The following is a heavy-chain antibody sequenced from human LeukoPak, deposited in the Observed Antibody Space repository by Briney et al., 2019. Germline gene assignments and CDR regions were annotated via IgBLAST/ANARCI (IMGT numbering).Heavy chain of an antibody. V-gene: IGHV3-33*07. D-gene: IGHD1-14*01. J-gene: IGHJ4*02. Sequence: GGSLRLSCAVSGITFSRYWMSWVRQAPGKGLEWVAVIWYDGSNKYYADSVKGRFTISRDNSKNTLYLQMNSLRAEDTAVYYCARDRTSLIDYWGQGTLVTVSS. CDR3: ARDRTSLIDY. CDR2: IWYDGSNK. CDR1: GITFSRYW.